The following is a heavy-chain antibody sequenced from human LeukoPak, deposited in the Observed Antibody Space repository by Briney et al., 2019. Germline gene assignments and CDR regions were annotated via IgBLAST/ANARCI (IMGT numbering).Heavy chain of an antibody. CDR3: ARDRPDCSSTSCYHNYYYGMDV. CDR2: MYYSGST. Sequence: PSETLSLTCTVSGGSISSSSYYWGWIRQPPGKGLEWIGSMYYSGSTYYNPSLKSRVTISVDTSKNQFSLKLSSVTAADTAVYYCARDRPDCSSTSCYHNYYYGMDVWGQGTTVTVSS. V-gene: IGHV4-39*07. D-gene: IGHD2-2*01. J-gene: IGHJ6*02. CDR1: GGSISSSSYY.